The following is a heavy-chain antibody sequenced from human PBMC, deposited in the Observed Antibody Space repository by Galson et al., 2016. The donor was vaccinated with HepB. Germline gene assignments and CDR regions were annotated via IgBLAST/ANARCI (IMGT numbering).Heavy chain of an antibody. V-gene: IGHV3-30*04. J-gene: IGHJ4*02. D-gene: IGHD1-1*01. CDR1: GFPFSSYA. CDR2: TSFDGSDK. CDR3: ERDTGWNDQFDY. Sequence: SLRLSCAASGFPFSSYAVHWVRQAPGKGLEWVAVTSFDGSDKYYTDSVKGRFTVSRDNSRNTLFLQMSSLRAEDTAVYYCERDTGWNDQFDYWGQGTLVTVSS.